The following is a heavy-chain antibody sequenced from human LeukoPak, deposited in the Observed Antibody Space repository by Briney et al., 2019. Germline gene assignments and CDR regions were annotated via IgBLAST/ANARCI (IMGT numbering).Heavy chain of an antibody. CDR1: GGSISSNY. D-gene: IGHD2-15*01. J-gene: IGHJ4*02. CDR2: IYYSGGT. CDR3: ARQTHYTPAFDY. V-gene: IGHV4-59*08. Sequence: PSETLSLTCTDPGGSISSNYWSWIRQPPGKGLEWIGYIYYSGGTNYNPSLKSRVTISRNTSKNQFSLKLTSVTAADTAVYYCARQTHYTPAFDYWGQGTLVTVSS.